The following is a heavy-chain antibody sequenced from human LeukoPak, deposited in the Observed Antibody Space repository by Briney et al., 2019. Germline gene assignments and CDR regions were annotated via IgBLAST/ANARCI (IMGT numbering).Heavy chain of an antibody. D-gene: IGHD2-21*02. Sequence: GGSLRLSCAASGFTFSSYAMHWVRQAPGKGLEWVAVISYDGSNKYYADSVKGRFTISRDNSKNTLYLQMNSLRAEDTAVYYCARVHIVVVTARAGIDYWGQGTLVTVSS. J-gene: IGHJ4*02. CDR3: ARVHIVVVTARAGIDY. V-gene: IGHV3-30*04. CDR2: ISYDGSNK. CDR1: GFTFSSYA.